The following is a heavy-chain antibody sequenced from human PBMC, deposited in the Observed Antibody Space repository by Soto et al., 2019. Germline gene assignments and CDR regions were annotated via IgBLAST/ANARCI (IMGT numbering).Heavy chain of an antibody. CDR3: TRAFRYCSSTSCYTGSLDYYGMDV. CDR2: IRSKAYGGTT. CDR1: GFTFGDYA. D-gene: IGHD2-2*02. V-gene: IGHV3-49*04. Sequence: PGGSLRLSCTASGFTFGDYAMSWVRQAPGKGLEWVGFIRSKAYGGTTEYAASVKGRFTISRDDSKSIAYLQTNSLKTEDTAVYYCTRAFRYCSSTSCYTGSLDYYGMDVWGQGTTVTVSS. J-gene: IGHJ6*02.